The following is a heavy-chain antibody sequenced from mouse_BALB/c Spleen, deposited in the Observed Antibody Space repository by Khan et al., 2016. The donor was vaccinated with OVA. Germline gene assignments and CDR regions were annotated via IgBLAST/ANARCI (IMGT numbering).Heavy chain of an antibody. CDR3: AREEALYHFDH. J-gene: IGHJ2*01. D-gene: IGHD3-2*02. CDR1: GYTFTSYW. CDR2: IYPGTDNS. Sequence: QVQLKESGAELVRPGASVKLSCKISGYTFTSYWIHWVKQRSGQGLEWIARIYPGTDNSYYNEKFKDKATLTADTSSSNSYMQLSSLKSEDSYVYCCAREEALYHFDHWGQGTTLTVSS. V-gene: IGHV1S132*01.